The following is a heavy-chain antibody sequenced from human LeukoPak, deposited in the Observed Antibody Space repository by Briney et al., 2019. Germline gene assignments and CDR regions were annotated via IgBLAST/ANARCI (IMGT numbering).Heavy chain of an antibody. CDR3: AERGITMIGGV. V-gene: IGHV3-48*03. CDR1: GFTFSSYE. J-gene: IGHJ6*04. CDR2: ISSSGSTI. D-gene: IGHD3-10*02. Sequence: GGSLRLSCAASGFTFSSYEMNCVRQAPGKGLEGVSYISSSGSTIYYADSVKGRFTISRDNAKNSLYLQMNSLRAEDTAVYYCAERGITMIGGVWGKGTTVTISS.